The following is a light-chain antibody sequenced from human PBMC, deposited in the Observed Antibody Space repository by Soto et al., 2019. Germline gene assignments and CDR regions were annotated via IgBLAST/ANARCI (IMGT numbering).Light chain of an antibody. V-gene: IGKV3-20*01. Sequence: EIVLTQSPGTLSLSPGERATLSCRASQSVSSSYLAWYQQKPGQAPRLLIYGASSRATGIPDRFSGSGSGTDFTLTIRRLEPEDFAVYYCQQYGTSFTFGPGTKVDFK. CDR1: QSVSSSY. CDR3: QQYGTSFT. CDR2: GAS. J-gene: IGKJ3*01.